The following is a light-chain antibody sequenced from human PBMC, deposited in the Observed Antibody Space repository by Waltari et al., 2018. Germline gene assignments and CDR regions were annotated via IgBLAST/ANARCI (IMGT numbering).Light chain of an antibody. Sequence: QSVLTQAPSVSGAPGQRVTIPCTGSSSNIGAGYDVHWYQQLPGAAPKLLIYENRHGPPGSLDRFHGSTSGTSAPVAFTGLQAEDEADYYCQSYDSGLSAPLFGGATKLTVL. V-gene: IGLV1-40*01. CDR3: QSYDSGLSAPL. CDR1: SSNIGAGYD. J-gene: IGLJ3*02. CDR2: ENR.